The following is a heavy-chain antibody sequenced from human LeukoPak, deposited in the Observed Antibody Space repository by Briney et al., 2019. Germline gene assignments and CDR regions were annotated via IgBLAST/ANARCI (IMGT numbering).Heavy chain of an antibody. D-gene: IGHD4-17*01. V-gene: IGHV4-38-2*02. CDR2: IYHSGST. J-gene: IGHJ4*02. Sequence: IGSIYHSGSTYYNPSLKSRVTISVDTSKNQFSLKLSSVTAADTAVYYCARGEAYGDYHFDYWGQGTLVTVSS. CDR3: ARGEAYGDYHFDY.